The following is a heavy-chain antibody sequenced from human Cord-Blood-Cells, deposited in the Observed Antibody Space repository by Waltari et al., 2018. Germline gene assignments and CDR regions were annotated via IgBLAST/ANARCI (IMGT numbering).Heavy chain of an antibody. Sequence: QVPLVLPGAQAKKPVASVKVSCTIYGYTFTELSMHQVRQVPGKGLEWMGGFDPEDGETIYAQKFQGRVTMTEDTSTDTAYMELSSLRSEDTAVYYCATRWYDSSGYYFDYWGQGTLVTVSS. V-gene: IGHV1-24*01. CDR3: ATRWYDSSGYYFDY. CDR1: GYTFTELS. D-gene: IGHD3-22*01. CDR2: FDPEDGET. J-gene: IGHJ4*02.